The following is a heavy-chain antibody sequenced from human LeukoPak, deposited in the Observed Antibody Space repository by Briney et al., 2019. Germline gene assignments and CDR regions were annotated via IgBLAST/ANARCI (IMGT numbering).Heavy chain of an antibody. J-gene: IGHJ4*02. Sequence: PGGSLRLSCAASGFTFSSYAMSWVRQAPGKGLEWVSAISGSGGSTYYADSVKGRFTISRDNSKNTLYLQMNSLRAEDTAVYYCAKVGAYYYDSSGYWVYFDYWGQGTLVTVSS. CDR3: AKVGAYYYDSSGYWVYFDY. V-gene: IGHV3-23*01. D-gene: IGHD3-22*01. CDR2: ISGSGGST. CDR1: GFTFSSYA.